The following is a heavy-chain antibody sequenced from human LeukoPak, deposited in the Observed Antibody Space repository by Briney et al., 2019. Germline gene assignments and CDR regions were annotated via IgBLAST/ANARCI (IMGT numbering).Heavy chain of an antibody. CDR2: ISGGAGGA. CDR1: GFTFSSYA. D-gene: IGHD3-10*01. CDR3: ARAHIDYYGSGTCRYWYFDL. V-gene: IGHV3-23*01. J-gene: IGHJ2*01. Sequence: GGSLRLSCAASGFTFSSYAMNWVRQAPGKGLEWVSSISGGAGGAAYADSVKGRFTISRDNSKNTLYLQMNSLRAEDTAVYFCARAHIDYYGSGTCRYWYFDLWGRGTLVTVSS.